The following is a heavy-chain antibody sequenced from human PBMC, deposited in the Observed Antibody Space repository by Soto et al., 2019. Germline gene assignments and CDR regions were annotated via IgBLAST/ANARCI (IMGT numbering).Heavy chain of an antibody. V-gene: IGHV4-31*03. Sequence: SETLSLTCTVSGDSISSGGYYWSWIRQHPAKGLEWIGHIYYSGSTYYNPSLKSRVTISVDTSKNQFSLKLSSVTAADTAVYYCAKDRAIVGALDPWGQGTLVTVSS. J-gene: IGHJ5*02. CDR1: GDSISSGGYY. D-gene: IGHD1-26*01. CDR3: AKDRAIVGALDP. CDR2: IYYSGST.